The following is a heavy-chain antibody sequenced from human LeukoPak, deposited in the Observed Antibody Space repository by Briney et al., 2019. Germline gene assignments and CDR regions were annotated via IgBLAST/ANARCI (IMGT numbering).Heavy chain of an antibody. D-gene: IGHD3-10*01. CDR2: ISSSSSYT. Sequence: GGSLRLSCAASGFTFSSYEMNWVRQAPGKGLEWVSYISSSSSYTNYADSVKGRFTISRDNAKNSLYLQMNSLRAEDTAVYYCARDLLGVNYGSGPDDYYYYGMDVWGQGTTVTVSS. CDR1: GFTFSSYE. J-gene: IGHJ6*02. V-gene: IGHV3-48*03. CDR3: ARDLLGVNYGSGPDDYYYYGMDV.